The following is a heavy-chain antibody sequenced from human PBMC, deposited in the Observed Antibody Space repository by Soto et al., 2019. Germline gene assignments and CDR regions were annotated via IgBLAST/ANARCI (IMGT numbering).Heavy chain of an antibody. CDR3: ASRYDSSGYNAAFDI. Sequence: SETLSLTCSVSGGSVSSGAYFWSWIRQHPGKGLEWIGYIYYSGSTYSNPSLKSRVTISLDTSKNQFSLKLSSVTAADTAVYYCASRYDSSGYNAAFDIWGQGTMVTVSS. J-gene: IGHJ3*02. CDR1: GGSVSSGAYF. D-gene: IGHD3-22*01. V-gene: IGHV4-31*03. CDR2: IYYSGST.